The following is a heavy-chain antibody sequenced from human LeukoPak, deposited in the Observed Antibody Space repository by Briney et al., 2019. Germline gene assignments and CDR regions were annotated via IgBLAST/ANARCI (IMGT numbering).Heavy chain of an antibody. Sequence: PSQTLSLTCIVSGDSISDYYWSWIRQPPGKGLEWIGSIYHSGSAYYNPSLKSRVTISVDTSKNQFSLKLSSVTAADTAVYYCATSNKWGGSDENAFDIWGQGTMVTVSS. CDR2: IYHSGSA. CDR1: GDSISDYY. D-gene: IGHD2-21*02. CDR3: ATSNKWGGSDENAFDI. J-gene: IGHJ3*02. V-gene: IGHV4-38-2*02.